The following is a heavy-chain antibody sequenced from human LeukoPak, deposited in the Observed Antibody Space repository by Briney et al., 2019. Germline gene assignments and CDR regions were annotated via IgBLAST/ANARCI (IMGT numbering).Heavy chain of an antibody. CDR2: IVTAGDP. CDR1: AFTFSSYD. D-gene: IGHD6-19*01. CDR3: ARAVAGSGYYFVY. Sequence: GGSLRLSCAASAFTFSSYDMHWVRHATGKCLEWVSSIVTAGDPYYPGSVKGRFTISRENAKNSLYLQMNSLRAGDTAVYYCARAVAGSGYYFVYWGQGTLVTVSS. V-gene: IGHV3-13*05. J-gene: IGHJ4*02.